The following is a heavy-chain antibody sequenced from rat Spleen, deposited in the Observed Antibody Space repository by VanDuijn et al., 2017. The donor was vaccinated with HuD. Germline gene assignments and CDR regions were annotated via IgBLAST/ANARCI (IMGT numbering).Heavy chain of an antibody. CDR1: GFTFSRYW. J-gene: IGHJ2*01. V-gene: IGHV5-58*01. CDR3: ARHGNFDY. Sequence: EVQLVESGGGLVQPGRSLKLSCAASGFTFSRYWMYWIRQAPGRGLEWLSSINTDGGRTYYSDSVKGRFTISRDNAKSTLYLQMDSLRSEDTATYYCARHGNFDYWGQGVMVTVSS. CDR2: INTDGGRT.